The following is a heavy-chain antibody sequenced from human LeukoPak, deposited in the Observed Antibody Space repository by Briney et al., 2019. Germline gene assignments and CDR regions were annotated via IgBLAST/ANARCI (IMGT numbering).Heavy chain of an antibody. CDR2: SERDGSTT. D-gene: IGHD3-22*01. CDR1: GFTLSSCW. V-gene: IGHV3-74*01. CDR3: VRSSGRPDY. J-gene: IGHJ4*02. Sequence: QSGGSLRLSCAASGFTLSSCWMHWVRQAPGKGLVWVSRSERDGSTTIYADSVKGRFTISRDNAKNTLYLQINSLRAEDTAVYYCVRSSGRPDYWGQGTLVTVSS.